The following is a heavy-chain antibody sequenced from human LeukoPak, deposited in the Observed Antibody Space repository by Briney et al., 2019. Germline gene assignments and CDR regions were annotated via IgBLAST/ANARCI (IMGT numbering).Heavy chain of an antibody. Sequence: PGGSLRLSCAASGFTYISYEMNWVRQAPGKGLEWVSYISSSGSTIYYADSVKGRFTISRDNAKNSLYLQMNSLRAEDTAVYYSARDPRSGWDYWGQGTLVSVSS. D-gene: IGHD6-19*01. CDR2: ISSSGSTI. CDR1: GFTYISYE. CDR3: ARDPRSGWDY. J-gene: IGHJ4*02. V-gene: IGHV3-48*03.